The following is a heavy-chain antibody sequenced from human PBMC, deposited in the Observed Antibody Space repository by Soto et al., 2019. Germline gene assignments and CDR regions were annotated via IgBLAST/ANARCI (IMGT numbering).Heavy chain of an antibody. CDR1: GYTFTSYG. CDR2: ISAYNGNT. J-gene: IGHJ6*02. D-gene: IGHD6-19*01. Sequence: GASVKVSCKASGYTFTSYGISWVRQAPGQGLEWMGWISAYNGNTNYAQKLQGRVTMTTDTSTSTAYMELRSLRSDDTAVYYCASSVAGTHDYYYYYVLAVWGQGTTVTVSS. CDR3: ASSVAGTHDYYYYYVLAV. V-gene: IGHV1-18*01.